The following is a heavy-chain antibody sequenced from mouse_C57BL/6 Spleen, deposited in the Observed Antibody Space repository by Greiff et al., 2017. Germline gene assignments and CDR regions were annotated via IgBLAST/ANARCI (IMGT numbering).Heavy chain of an antibody. CDR3: TRRGTGTGFDY. CDR2: IDPETGGT. CDR1: GYTFTDYE. V-gene: IGHV1-15*01. Sequence: VKLVESGAELVRPGASVTLSCKASGYTFTDYEMHWVKQTPVHGLEWIGAIDPETGGTAYNQKFKGKAILTADKSSSTAYMELRSLTSEDSAVYYCTRRGTGTGFDYWCQGTTLTVSS. J-gene: IGHJ2*01. D-gene: IGHD4-1*01.